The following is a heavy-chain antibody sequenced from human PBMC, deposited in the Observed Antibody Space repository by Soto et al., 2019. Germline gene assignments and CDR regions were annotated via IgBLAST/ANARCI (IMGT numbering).Heavy chain of an antibody. Sequence: PSETLSLTCAVYGGSFSGYYWSWIRQPPGKGLEWIGEINHSGSTNYNPSLKSRVTISVDTSKNQFSLKLSSVTAADTAVYYCASSRVVVVPAATDYYYYMDVWGKGTTVTV. V-gene: IGHV4-34*01. J-gene: IGHJ6*03. D-gene: IGHD2-2*01. CDR3: ASSRVVVVPAATDYYYYMDV. CDR1: GGSFSGYY. CDR2: INHSGST.